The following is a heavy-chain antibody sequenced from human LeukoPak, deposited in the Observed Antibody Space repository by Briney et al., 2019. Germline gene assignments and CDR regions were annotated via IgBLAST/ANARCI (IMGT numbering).Heavy chain of an antibody. V-gene: IGHV3-23*01. CDR3: ARWNFGESESRFFYFYFCMDV. Sequence: GGSLRLSCAASGFTFYSYAMSWVRQAPGKGLEWVSAISGSGASTYYADSVQGRFTITRDNSKNMLFLQMNSLTAEDTAVYFCARWNFGESESRFFYFYFCMDVWGQGTTVTVSS. CDR1: GFTFYSYA. CDR2: ISGSGAST. D-gene: IGHD3-10*01. J-gene: IGHJ6*02.